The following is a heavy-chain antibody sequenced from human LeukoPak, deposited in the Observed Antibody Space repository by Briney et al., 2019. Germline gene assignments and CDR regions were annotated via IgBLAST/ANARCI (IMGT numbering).Heavy chain of an antibody. Sequence: GGSLRLSCAASGFTFRNFAMIWVRQAPGKGLEWVGRSRNKANGHTTEYAASFKGRFTISRDDSENSFYLQMNSLKTEDTAVYYCARGEVGYCSRTTCYGFDYWGQGTLVTVSS. CDR2: SRNKANGHTT. CDR1: GFTFRNFA. V-gene: IGHV3-72*01. J-gene: IGHJ4*02. D-gene: IGHD2-2*01. CDR3: ARGEVGYCSRTTCYGFDY.